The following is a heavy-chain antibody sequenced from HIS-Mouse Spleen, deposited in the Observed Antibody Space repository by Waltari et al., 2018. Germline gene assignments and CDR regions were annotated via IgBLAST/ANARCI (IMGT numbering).Heavy chain of an antibody. CDR1: GGSISSSSDD. J-gene: IGHJ3*02. V-gene: IGHV4-39*07. D-gene: IGHD1-7*01. Sequence: QLQLQESGPGLVKPSETLSLTCTVSGGSISSSSDDGGWIRRPPGNGLEWIGSIYYSWSTYYNPSLKSRVTISVDTSKNQFSLKLSSVTAADTAVYYCARGGDPNWNYAFDIWGQGTMVTVSS. CDR3: ARGGDPNWNYAFDI. CDR2: IYYSWST.